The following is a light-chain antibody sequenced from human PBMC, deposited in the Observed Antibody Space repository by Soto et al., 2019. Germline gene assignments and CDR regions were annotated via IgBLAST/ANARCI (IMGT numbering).Light chain of an antibody. V-gene: IGKV1-5*03. CDR3: QQYNVYAPWT. Sequence: DIQMTQSPSTLSASIGDRVTITCRASQNIMTWLAWHQQKPGKAPKLLIFKASDLDVGVPSRFAGSPSGTEFTLPISNLQPDDVATYYCQQYNVYAPWTFGQGTKVDI. J-gene: IGKJ1*01. CDR2: KAS. CDR1: QNIMTW.